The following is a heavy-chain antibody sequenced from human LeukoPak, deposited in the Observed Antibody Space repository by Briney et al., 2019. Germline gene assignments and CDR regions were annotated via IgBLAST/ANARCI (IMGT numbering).Heavy chain of an antibody. V-gene: IGHV3-30*18. CDR2: ISYDGSNK. CDR3: AKGAPSWFGGSRGAFDY. Sequence: GGSLRLSCAASGFTFSSYGMHWVRQAPGKGLEWVAVISYDGSNKYYADSVKGRFTISRDNSKNTLYLQMNSLRAEDTAVYYCAKGAPSWFGGSRGAFDYWGQGTLVTVSS. D-gene: IGHD3-10*01. J-gene: IGHJ4*02. CDR1: GFTFSSYG.